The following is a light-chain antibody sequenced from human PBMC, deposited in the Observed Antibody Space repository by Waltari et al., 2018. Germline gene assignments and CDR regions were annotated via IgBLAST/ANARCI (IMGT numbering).Light chain of an antibody. J-gene: IGKJ1*01. CDR1: QSVTRS. V-gene: IGKV3-20*01. Sequence: EIVLTQSPGTLSLSPGERATLSCRASQSVTRSLAWYQQKPGQAPRLLIYGASSRATGIPDRFSGGGSGKDFSLTISRLEPEDFAMYYCQHYVSLPATFGQGTKVEIK. CDR2: GAS. CDR3: QHYVSLPAT.